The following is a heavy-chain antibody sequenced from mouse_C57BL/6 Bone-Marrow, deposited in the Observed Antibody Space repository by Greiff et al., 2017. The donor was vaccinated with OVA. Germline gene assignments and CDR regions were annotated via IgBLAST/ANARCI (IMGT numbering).Heavy chain of an antibody. CDR2: IDPSDSYT. Sequence: QVQLQQPGAELVMPGASVKLSCKASGYTFTSYWMHWVKQRPGQGLEWIGEIDPSDSYTNYNQKFKGKSTLTVDKSSSTAYMQLSSLTSEDSAVYDCARDRDDYAMDYWGQGTSVTVSS. V-gene: IGHV1-69*01. CDR1: GYTFTSYW. CDR3: ARDRDDYAMDY. D-gene: IGHD3-3*01. J-gene: IGHJ4*01.